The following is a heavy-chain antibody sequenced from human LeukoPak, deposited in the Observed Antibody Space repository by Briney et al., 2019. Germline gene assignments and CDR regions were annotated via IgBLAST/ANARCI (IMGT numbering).Heavy chain of an antibody. V-gene: IGHV3-66*01. J-gene: IGHJ4*02. CDR2: IYSGGST. Sequence: GGSLRLSCAASGFTVSSNYMSWVRQAPGKGLEWVSVIYSGGSTYYADSVKGRFTISRDNSKNTLYLQMNSLRAEDTAVYYCARDVEDMDDSSGYYDYWGQGTLVTVSS. CDR3: ARDVEDMDDSSGYYDY. D-gene: IGHD3-22*01. CDR1: GFTVSSNY.